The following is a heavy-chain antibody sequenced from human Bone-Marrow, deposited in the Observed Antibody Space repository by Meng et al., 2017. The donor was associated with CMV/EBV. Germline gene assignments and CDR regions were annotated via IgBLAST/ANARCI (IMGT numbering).Heavy chain of an antibody. CDR1: GFTFDDYA. Sequence: GGSLRLSCAASGFTFDDYAMHWVRQAPGKGLEWVSVIYSGGSTYYEDSAKGRFTISRDNSKNTLYLQMNSLRAEDTAVYYCAAGRRTTILVFWGQGTLVTVSS. J-gene: IGHJ4*02. CDR3: AAGRRTTILVF. V-gene: IGHV3-53*01. CDR2: IYSGGST. D-gene: IGHD4-11*01.